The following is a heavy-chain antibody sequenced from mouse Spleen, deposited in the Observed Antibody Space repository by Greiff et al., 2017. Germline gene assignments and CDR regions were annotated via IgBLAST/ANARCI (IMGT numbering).Heavy chain of an antibody. D-gene: IGHD1-1*01. Sequence: QVQLQQSGAELVRPGASVTLSCKASGYTFTDYEMHWVKQTPVHGLEWIGAIDPETGGTAYNQKFKGKAILTADKSSSTAYMELRSLTSEDSAVYYCTRDYGPYFDYWGQGTTLTVSS. V-gene: IGHV1-15*01. CDR3: TRDYGPYFDY. J-gene: IGHJ2*01. CDR1: GYTFTDYE. CDR2: IDPETGGT.